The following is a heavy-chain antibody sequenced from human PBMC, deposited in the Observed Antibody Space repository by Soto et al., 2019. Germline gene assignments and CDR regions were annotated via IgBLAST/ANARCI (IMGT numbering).Heavy chain of an antibody. CDR3: ATPHLRGLQYEYRSPATAALYLSGLGV. Sequence: QVLLAQSGAEVKKPGSSVKVSCQTSRGTFNNSPISWVRQAPGQGLEWLGDIVPVFGMVNYAQQFQDRLNLTADESTTSVCMEVRRVTPEDTAVYFCATPHLRGLQYEYRSPATAALYLSGLGVWGQVTTVIVSS. V-gene: IGHV1-69*01. CDR1: RGTFNNSP. J-gene: IGHJ6*02. D-gene: IGHD2-2*02. CDR2: IVPVFGMV.